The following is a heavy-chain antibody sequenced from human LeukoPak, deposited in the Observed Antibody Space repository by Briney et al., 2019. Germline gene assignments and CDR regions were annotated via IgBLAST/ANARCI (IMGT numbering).Heavy chain of an antibody. V-gene: IGHV3-7*01. J-gene: IGHJ4*02. CDR2: IKQDGSEK. D-gene: IGHD3-22*01. Sequence: GGSLRLSCAASGFTFSSYWMSWVRQAPGKGLEWVANIKQDGSEKYYVDSVKGRFTISRDNAKNSLYLQMNSLRAEDTAVYYCARVPTRVSSGYYYPYFDYWGQGTLVTVSS. CDR3: ARVPTRVSSGYYYPYFDY. CDR1: GFTFSSYW.